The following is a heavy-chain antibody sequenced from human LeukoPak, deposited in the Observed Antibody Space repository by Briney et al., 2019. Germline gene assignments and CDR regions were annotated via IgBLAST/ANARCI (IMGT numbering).Heavy chain of an antibody. J-gene: IGHJ3*02. D-gene: IGHD2-2*01. Sequence: ASVKVSCKASGYTFTGYYMNWVRQAPGQGLEWLGWINPNSGGTNYAQKFQGRVTMTRDTSISTAYMELSRLRSDDTAVYYCARSRMSLGYCSRTSCPDDAFDIWGQGTMVTVSS. CDR1: GYTFTGYY. CDR3: ARSRMSLGYCSRTSCPDDAFDI. CDR2: INPNSGGT. V-gene: IGHV1-2*02.